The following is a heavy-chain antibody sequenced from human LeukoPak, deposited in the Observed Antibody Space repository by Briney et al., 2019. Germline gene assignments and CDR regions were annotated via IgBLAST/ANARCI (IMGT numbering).Heavy chain of an antibody. Sequence: PGGSLRLSCAASGFTFISYWMHWVRQAPGKGLVWVSRINTDGSSTSYADSVKGRFTISRDNAKNTLYLQMNSLRAEDTAVYYCARDPTVTTDAFDIWGQGTMVTVSS. CDR1: GFTFISYW. V-gene: IGHV3-74*01. D-gene: IGHD4-17*01. CDR3: ARDPTVTTDAFDI. CDR2: INTDGSST. J-gene: IGHJ3*02.